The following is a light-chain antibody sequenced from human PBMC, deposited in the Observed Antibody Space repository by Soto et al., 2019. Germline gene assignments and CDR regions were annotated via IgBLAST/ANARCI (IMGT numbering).Light chain of an antibody. CDR3: QQYDNWPPYT. V-gene: IGKV3-15*01. J-gene: IGKJ2*01. Sequence: EVVMTQSPSTLSVSPGDRATLSCRSSQSVDTNVAWYQQKPGQAPRLLVYGASTRATGIPARFTGFGSGTGFTLTISGLQSDDFAVYYCQQYDNWPPYTFGQGTKLQIK. CDR2: GAS. CDR1: QSVDTN.